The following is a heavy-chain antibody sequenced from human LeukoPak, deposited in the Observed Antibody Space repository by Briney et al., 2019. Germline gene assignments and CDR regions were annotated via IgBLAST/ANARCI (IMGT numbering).Heavy chain of an antibody. V-gene: IGHV3-23*01. CDR2: ISGSGGST. J-gene: IGHJ6*02. CDR1: GFTFSSYA. Sequence: GGSLRLSCAASGFTFSSYAMSWVRQAPGKGLEWVSAISGSGGSTYYADSVEGRFTISRDNSKNTLYLQMNSLRAEDTAVYYCAKAGLTYYDFWSGSEGYGMDVWGQGTTVTVSS. D-gene: IGHD3-3*01. CDR3: AKAGLTYYDFWSGSEGYGMDV.